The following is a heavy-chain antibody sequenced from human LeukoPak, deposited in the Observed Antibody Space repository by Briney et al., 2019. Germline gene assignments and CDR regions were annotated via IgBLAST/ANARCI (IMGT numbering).Heavy chain of an antibody. D-gene: IGHD6-6*01. V-gene: IGHV3-48*01. J-gene: IGHJ4*02. Sequence: GGSLRLSCAASGFTFSSYTMNWVRQPPGKGLEWVSNIGTSSTTIYYADSVKGRFTISRDNSKNTLYLQMNSLRAEDTAVYYCARDPQSSIAARWGQGTLVTVSS. CDR1: GFTFSSYT. CDR2: IGTSSTTI. CDR3: ARDPQSSIAAR.